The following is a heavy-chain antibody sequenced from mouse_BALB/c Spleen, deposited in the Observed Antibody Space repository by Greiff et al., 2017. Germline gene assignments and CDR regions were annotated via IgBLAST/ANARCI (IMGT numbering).Heavy chain of an antibody. D-gene: IGHD2-1*01. Sequence: VHLVESGPDLVAPSQSLSITCTVSGFSLTSYGVHWVRQPPGKGLEWLVVIWSDGSTTYNSALKSRLSISKDNSKSQVFLKMNSLQTDDTAMYYCARGNYGIYAMDYWGQGTSVTVSS. CDR2: IWSDGST. CDR3: ARGNYGIYAMDY. CDR1: GFSLTSYG. J-gene: IGHJ4*01. V-gene: IGHV2-6-2*01.